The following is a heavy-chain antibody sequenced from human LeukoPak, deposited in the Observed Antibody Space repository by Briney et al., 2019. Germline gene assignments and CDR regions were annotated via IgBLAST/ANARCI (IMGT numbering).Heavy chain of an antibody. CDR3: AKDQTGDYTFDY. D-gene: IGHD4-17*01. CDR1: GFALREDA. V-gene: IGHV3-30*02. CDR2: IRYDGSNK. J-gene: IGHJ4*02. Sequence: GGSLRLSCAASGFALREDAMHWVRQAPGKGLEWVAFIRYDGSNKSYGDSVKGRFTISRDNSENTLYLQMNSLRGEDTAVYYCAKDQTGDYTFDYWGQGTLVTVSS.